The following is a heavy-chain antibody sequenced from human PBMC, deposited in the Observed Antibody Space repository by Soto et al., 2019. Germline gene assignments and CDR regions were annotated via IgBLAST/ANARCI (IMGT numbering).Heavy chain of an antibody. D-gene: IGHD3-10*01. CDR3: ASEIRMVRGWGYYYYGMDV. CDR2: INPSGGST. Sequence: ASVKVSCKASGYTFTSYYMHWVRQAPGQGLEWMGIINPSGGSTSYAQKFQGRVTMTRDTSTSTVYMELSGLRSEDTAVYYCASEIRMVRGWGYYYYGMDVWGQGTTVTVSS. J-gene: IGHJ6*02. V-gene: IGHV1-46*01. CDR1: GYTFTSYY.